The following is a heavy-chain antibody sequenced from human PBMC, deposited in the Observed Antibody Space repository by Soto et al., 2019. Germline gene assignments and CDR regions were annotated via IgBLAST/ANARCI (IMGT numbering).Heavy chain of an antibody. CDR2: ISGSGVST. V-gene: IGHV3-23*01. CDR1: GLTFSSYA. J-gene: IGHJ4*02. Sequence: EVQLLESGGGLVQPGGSLRLSCAASGLTFSSYAMSWVRQAPGKGLEWVSGISGSGVSTYYADSVKGRFTISRDNSKNTLYLQMNSLRAEDTAVYYCAKGAWYYDILTGYGYFDYWGQGTLVTVSS. CDR3: AKGAWYYDILTGYGYFDY. D-gene: IGHD3-9*01.